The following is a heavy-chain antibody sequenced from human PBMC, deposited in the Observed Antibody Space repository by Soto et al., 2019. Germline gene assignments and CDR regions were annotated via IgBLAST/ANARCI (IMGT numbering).Heavy chain of an antibody. Sequence: SSDTLSLTCTVSGGSSSSGDYYWSWIRQPPGKGLEWIGYIYYSGSTYYNPSLKSRVTISVDTSKNQFSLKLSPVTAAAPAVYYCARDRGVRGVLSSPPPYYYYYGMDVWGQGTTVTVSS. CDR1: GGSSSSGDYY. CDR3: ARDRGVRGVLSSPPPYYYYYGMDV. D-gene: IGHD3-10*01. J-gene: IGHJ6*02. CDR2: IYYSGST. V-gene: IGHV4-30-4*02.